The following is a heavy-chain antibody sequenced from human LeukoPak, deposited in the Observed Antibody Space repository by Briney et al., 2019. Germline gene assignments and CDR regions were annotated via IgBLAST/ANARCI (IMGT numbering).Heavy chain of an antibody. D-gene: IGHD2-15*01. CDR1: GFTFSSYW. CDR3: ARDSVVEGDDYYYYMDV. J-gene: IGHJ6*03. Sequence: GGSLRLSCAASGFTFSSYWMSWVRQAPGKGLEWVANIKQDGSEKYYVDSVKGRFTIARDNAKNSLYLQMNSLRAEDTAVYYCARDSVVEGDDYYYYMDVWGKGTTVTVSS. CDR2: IKQDGSEK. V-gene: IGHV3-7*01.